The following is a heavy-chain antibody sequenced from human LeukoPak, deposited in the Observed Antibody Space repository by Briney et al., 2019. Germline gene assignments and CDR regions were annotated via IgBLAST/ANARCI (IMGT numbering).Heavy chain of an antibody. D-gene: IGHD6-19*01. CDR3: ARSSSGWSFDY. CDR1: GYRFTSYW. V-gene: IGHV5-10-1*01. J-gene: IGHJ4*02. CDR2: IDPSDSYT. Sequence: GESLRISCKGSGYRFTSYWISWVRQMPGKGLEWMGRIDPSDSYTNYSPSFQGHLTISADKSISTAYLQWGSLKASDTAIYYCARSSSGWSFDYWGQGTLVTVSS.